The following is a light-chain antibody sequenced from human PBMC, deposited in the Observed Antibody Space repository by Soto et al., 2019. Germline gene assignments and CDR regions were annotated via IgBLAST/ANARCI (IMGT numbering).Light chain of an antibody. Sequence: EIVLSQSPGTLSLSPGERATLSCRASQIVRSNYLAWYQQKPGQAPRVLIYGASSRASGIPDRFSGSGSERDFTLTISRLDPEDFALYYCQQYAGSPITFGQGARLEIK. CDR1: QIVRSNY. J-gene: IGKJ5*01. V-gene: IGKV3-20*01. CDR2: GAS. CDR3: QQYAGSPIT.